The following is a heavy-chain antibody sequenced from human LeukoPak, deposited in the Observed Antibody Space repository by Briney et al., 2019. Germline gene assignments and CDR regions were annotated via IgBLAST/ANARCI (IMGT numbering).Heavy chain of an antibody. Sequence: PSETLSLTSTLSGGSLTLYSSSWIRQPPRKGLEWIGCIYYSGSTNYKPSLKSRVTISVDTSKNQFSLKLSSVTAVDTAVYYCARATALGGYAFDIWGQGTMVTVSS. CDR1: GGSLTLYS. D-gene: IGHD3-10*01. V-gene: IGHV4-59*01. CDR2: IYYSGST. J-gene: IGHJ3*02. CDR3: ARATALGGYAFDI.